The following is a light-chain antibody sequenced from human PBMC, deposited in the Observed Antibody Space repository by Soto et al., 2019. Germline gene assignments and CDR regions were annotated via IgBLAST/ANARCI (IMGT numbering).Light chain of an antibody. J-gene: IGKJ1*01. CDR2: AAS. CDR3: QQGYSNPWT. CDR1: QTISSW. V-gene: IGKV1-5*01. Sequence: DIQMAQSPSALSGSVGGRVTITCRASQTISSWLAWYQQKPGKAPKLLIYAASNLQSGVPSRFSGSGSGTNFTLSLNSLQPEDFATYYCQQGYSNPWTFGQGTKVDIK.